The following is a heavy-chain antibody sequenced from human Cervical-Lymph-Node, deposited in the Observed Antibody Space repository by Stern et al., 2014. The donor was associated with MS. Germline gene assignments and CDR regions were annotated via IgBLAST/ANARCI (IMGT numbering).Heavy chain of an antibody. Sequence: EVQLVESGGDLVQPGGSLRLSCAASGFIVSNYWMQWVRQAPGKGLVWVSHINSDGSSTTYADSVKGRFTTSRDNAKNTLYLQMDDLRAEDTAVYFCVRDNYGTDYWGQGTLVTVSS. CDR2: INSDGSST. CDR1: GFIVSNYW. D-gene: IGHD3-16*01. V-gene: IGHV3-74*03. CDR3: VRDNYGTDY. J-gene: IGHJ4*02.